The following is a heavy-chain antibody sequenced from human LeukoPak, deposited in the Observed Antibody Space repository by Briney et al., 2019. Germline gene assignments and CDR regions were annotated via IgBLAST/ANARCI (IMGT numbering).Heavy chain of an antibody. Sequence: ASVKVSCKASGGTFSSYAISWVRQAPGQGLEWMGGIIPIFGTANYAQKFQGRVTITTDESTSTAYMELSSLRSEDTAVYYCAVPAAIDYYYSYYMDVWGKGTTVTVSS. V-gene: IGHV1-69*05. CDR3: AVPAAIDYYYSYYMDV. J-gene: IGHJ6*03. D-gene: IGHD2-2*01. CDR2: IIPIFGTA. CDR1: GGTFSSYA.